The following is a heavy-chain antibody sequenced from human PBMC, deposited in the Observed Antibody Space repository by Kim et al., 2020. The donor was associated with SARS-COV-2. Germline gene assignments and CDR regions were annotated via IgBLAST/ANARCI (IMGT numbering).Heavy chain of an antibody. D-gene: IGHD4-4*01. CDR2: ISWNSGSI. J-gene: IGHJ4*02. CDR3: AKDMHTVTTSVTDY. CDR1: GFTFGDYA. Sequence: GGSLRLSCAASGFTFGDYAMHWVRQAPGKGLEWVSGISWNSGSIGYADSVKGRFTISRDNAKNSLYLQMNSLRAEDTALYYCAKDMHTVTTSVTDYWGQGTLVTVSS. V-gene: IGHV3-9*01.